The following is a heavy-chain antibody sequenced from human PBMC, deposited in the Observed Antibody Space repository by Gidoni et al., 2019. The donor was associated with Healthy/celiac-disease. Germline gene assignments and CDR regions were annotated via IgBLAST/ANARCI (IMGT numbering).Heavy chain of an antibody. CDR2: ISSSSSTI. CDR3: ARDPQYSSSWYYYYYYGMDV. D-gene: IGHD6-13*01. V-gene: IGHV3-48*02. CDR1: GLTFSSYS. J-gene: IGHJ6*02. Sequence: EVQLVESGGGLVQPGGSLRLSCAASGLTFSSYSMNWVRQAPGKGLEWVSYISSSSSTIYYADSVKGRFTISRDNAKNSLYLQMNSLRDEDTAVYYCARDPQYSSSWYYYYYYGMDVWGQGTTVTVSS.